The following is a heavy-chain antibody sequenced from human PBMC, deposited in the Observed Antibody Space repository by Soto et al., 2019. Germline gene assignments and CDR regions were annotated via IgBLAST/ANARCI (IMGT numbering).Heavy chain of an antibody. J-gene: IGHJ4*02. Sequence: QVQLVESGGGVVQPGRSLRLSCAASGFTFSSYGMHWVRQAPGKGLEWVAVIWYDASNKYYADSVKGRFTISSYNSKNQLYLQMNILRAEDTAVYYCARGLSLCCGGDCSPDYWRQGTLVSASS. CDR3: ARGLSLCCGGDCSPDY. CDR1: GFTFSSYG. CDR2: IWYDASNK. V-gene: IGHV3-33*01. D-gene: IGHD2-21*02.